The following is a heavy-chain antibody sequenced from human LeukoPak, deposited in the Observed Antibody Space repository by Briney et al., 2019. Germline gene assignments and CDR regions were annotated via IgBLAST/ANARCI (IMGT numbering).Heavy chain of an antibody. V-gene: IGHV1-69*13. CDR3: ARDQLAAHLNWFDP. CDR2: IIPIFGTA. Sequence: ASVKVSCKASGGTFSSYAISWVRQAPGQGLEWMGGIIPIFGTANYAQKFQGRVTITADESTSTAYMELSSLRSEDTAVYYCARDQLAAHLNWFDPWGQGTLVTVSS. D-gene: IGHD6-6*01. CDR1: GGTFSSYA. J-gene: IGHJ5*02.